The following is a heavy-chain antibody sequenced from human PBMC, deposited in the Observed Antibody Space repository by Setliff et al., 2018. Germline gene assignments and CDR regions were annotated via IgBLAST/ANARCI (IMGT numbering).Heavy chain of an antibody. D-gene: IGHD3-22*01. J-gene: IGHJ4*02. CDR2: IYWDDDK. CDR3: AHRRGDYYDSSGYYYDY. CDR1: GGSISSYYW. V-gene: IGHV2-5*08. Sequence: TLSLTCTVSGGSISSYYWSWIRQPPGKGLEWLALIYWDDDKRYSPSLKSRLTITKDTSKNQVVLTMTNMDPVDTATYYCAHRRGDYYDSSGYYYDYWGQGTLVTVSS.